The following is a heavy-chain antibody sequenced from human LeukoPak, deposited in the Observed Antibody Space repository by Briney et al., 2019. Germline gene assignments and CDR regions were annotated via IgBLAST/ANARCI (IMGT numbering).Heavy chain of an antibody. D-gene: IGHD6-25*01. Sequence: PGGSLRLSCAASGFAFSSYSMTWVRQAPGMGLEWVSSITSSSSYIYYADSVKGRFTISRDDAKNSLYLQMNSLRVEDTAVYDCARERHTFDPWGQGTLVTVSS. CDR1: GFAFSSYS. CDR2: ITSSSSYI. J-gene: IGHJ5*02. CDR3: ARERHTFDP. V-gene: IGHV3-21*01.